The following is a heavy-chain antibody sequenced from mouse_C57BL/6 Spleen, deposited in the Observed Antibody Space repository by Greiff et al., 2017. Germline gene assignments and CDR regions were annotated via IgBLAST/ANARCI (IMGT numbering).Heavy chain of an antibody. J-gene: IGHJ4*01. D-gene: IGHD4-1*01. CDR2: INPSSGYT. Sequence: QVQLQQSGAELARPGASVKMSCKASGYTFTSYTMHWVKQRPGQGLEWIGYINPSSGYTKYNQKFKDKATLTADKSSSTAYMQLSSLTSEDSAVSYCARTPLGGYAMDYWGQGTSVTVSS. V-gene: IGHV1-4*01. CDR1: GYTFTSYT. CDR3: ARTPLGGYAMDY.